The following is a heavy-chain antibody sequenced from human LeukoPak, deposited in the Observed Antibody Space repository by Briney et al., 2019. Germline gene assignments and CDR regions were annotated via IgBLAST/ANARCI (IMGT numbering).Heavy chain of an antibody. V-gene: IGHV1-8*03. J-gene: IGHJ4*02. CDR1: GYTFTSYD. D-gene: IGHD2-15*01. CDR2: MNPNSGNT. Sequence: ASVKVSCKASGYTFTSYDINWVRQATGQGLEWMGWMNPNSGNTGYAQKFQGRVTITRNTSISTAYMELSSLRSEDTAVYYCARVAYCSGGSCNDYWGQGTLVTVSS. CDR3: ARVAYCSGGSCNDY.